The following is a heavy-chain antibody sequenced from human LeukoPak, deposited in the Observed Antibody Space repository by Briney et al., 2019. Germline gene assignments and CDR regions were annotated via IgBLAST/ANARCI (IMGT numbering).Heavy chain of an antibody. J-gene: IGHJ4*02. CDR1: GFTFSNYW. V-gene: IGHV3-7*04. D-gene: IGHD5-18*01. CDR2: IDQYGRAK. Sequence: GGSLRLSCAASGFTFSNYWMSWVREAPGKGLEWVASIDQYGRAKYYVDSVRGRFTFSRDNTKNSLHLQMNSLRAEDTAVYYCARADSYGSILDYWGQGTRVIDSS. CDR3: ARADSYGSILDY.